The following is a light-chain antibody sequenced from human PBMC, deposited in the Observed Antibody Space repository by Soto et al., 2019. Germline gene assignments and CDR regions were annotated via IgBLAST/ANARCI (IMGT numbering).Light chain of an antibody. J-gene: IGKJ1*01. Sequence: EMVLTQSPGTLSLSPGERATLSCRASQSVSSNLAWYQHKPGHAPLLLIYGASTRATGIPARFSCSGSGTEFTLTISSLQSEDFAVYYCQQYNNWPPWTFGQGTKVDIK. CDR3: QQYNNWPPWT. V-gene: IGKV3-15*01. CDR1: QSVSSN. CDR2: GAS.